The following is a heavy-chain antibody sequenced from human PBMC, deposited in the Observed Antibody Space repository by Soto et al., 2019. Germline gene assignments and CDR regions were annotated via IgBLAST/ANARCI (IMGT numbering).Heavy chain of an antibody. CDR1: GFTFSSYG. V-gene: IGHV3-30*18. CDR2: ISHDGSNK. Sequence: QVPLVESGGGVVQPGRSLRLSCAASGFTFSSYGMHWVRQAPGKGLEWVAVISHDGSNKYYADSVKGRFTISRDNSKNTLYLQMNSLRAEDTAVYYCAKDLYSSSWYSYDVGMDVWGQGTTVTVSS. D-gene: IGHD6-13*01. J-gene: IGHJ6*02. CDR3: AKDLYSSSWYSYDVGMDV.